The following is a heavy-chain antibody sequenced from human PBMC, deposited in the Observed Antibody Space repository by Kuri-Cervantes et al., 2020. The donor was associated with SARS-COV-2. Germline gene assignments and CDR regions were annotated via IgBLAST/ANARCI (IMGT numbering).Heavy chain of an antibody. CDR2: ISSSGSTI. V-gene: IGHV3-48*03. CDR1: GFTFSSYE. D-gene: IGHD6-6*01. J-gene: IGHJ4*02. CDR3: AKSLPAAPWSFDY. Sequence: GESLKISCAASGFTFSSYEMNWVRQAPGKGLEWVSYISSSGSTIYYADSVKGRFTISRDNSKNTLFLQMNSLRVEDTAIYYCAKSLPAAPWSFDYWGQGTLVTVSS.